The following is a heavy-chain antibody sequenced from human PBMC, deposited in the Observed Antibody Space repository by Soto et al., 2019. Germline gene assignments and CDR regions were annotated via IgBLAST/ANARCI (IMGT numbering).Heavy chain of an antibody. J-gene: IGHJ6*02. CDR2: INHSGST. CDR1: GGSFSGYY. V-gene: IGHV4-34*01. D-gene: IGHD3-10*01. CDR3: ARGRRWFRGVLKNYYYYGMDV. Sequence: ETLSLTCAVYGGSFSGYYWSWIRQPPGKGLEWIGEINHSGSTNYNPSLKSRVTISVDTSKNQFSLKLSSVTAADTAVYYCARGRRWFRGVLKNYYYYGMDVWGQGTTVTVSS.